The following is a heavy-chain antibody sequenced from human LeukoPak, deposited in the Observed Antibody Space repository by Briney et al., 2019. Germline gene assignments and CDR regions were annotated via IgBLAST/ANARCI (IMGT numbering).Heavy chain of an antibody. V-gene: IGHV3-15*07. CDR1: VFTFSNAW. CDR2: IKSKPDGGTT. Sequence: GGSLRLSCAASVFTFSNAWMNWVRQAPWKGLEWVGRIKSKPDGGTTDYAAPVKGRFTISRDDSKNMLYLQMNSLTTEDTAVYYCTTYYYDSSGHPYFDYWGQGTLVTVSS. D-gene: IGHD3-22*01. J-gene: IGHJ4*02. CDR3: TTYYYDSSGHPYFDY.